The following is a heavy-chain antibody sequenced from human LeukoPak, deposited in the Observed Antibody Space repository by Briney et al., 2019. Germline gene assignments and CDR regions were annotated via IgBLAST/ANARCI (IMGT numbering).Heavy chain of an antibody. J-gene: IGHJ4*02. Sequence: GGSLRLSCAASGFTFSSFGMHWVRQAPGKGLEWVAFIRYDRDNKYYADSVKGRFTISRDNSKNTLYLQMNNLRVEDTAVYYCAKDFTWSFDYWGQGTLVTVYS. D-gene: IGHD3-16*01. CDR3: AKDFTWSFDY. CDR1: GFTFSSFG. V-gene: IGHV3-30*02. CDR2: IRYDRDNK.